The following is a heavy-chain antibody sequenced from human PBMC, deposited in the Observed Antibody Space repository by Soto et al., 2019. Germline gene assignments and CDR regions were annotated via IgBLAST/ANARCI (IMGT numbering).Heavy chain of an antibody. CDR1: GGSISSGGYY. CDR3: AREGELYYYGMDV. D-gene: IGHD1-26*01. Sequence: SETLSLTCTVSGGSISSGGYYWSWIRQHPGKGLEWIGYIYYSGSTYYNPSLKSRVTISVDTSKNQFSLKLGSVTAADTAVYYCAREGELYYYGMDVWGQGTTVTVSS. V-gene: IGHV4-31*03. CDR2: IYYSGST. J-gene: IGHJ6*02.